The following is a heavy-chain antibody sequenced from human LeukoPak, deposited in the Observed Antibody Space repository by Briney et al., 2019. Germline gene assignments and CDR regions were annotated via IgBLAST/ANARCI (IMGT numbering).Heavy chain of an antibody. CDR2: IYHSGST. CDR1: GGSISSGGYY. V-gene: IGHV4-30-2*01. Sequence: PSETLSLTCTVSGGSISSGGYYWSWIRQPPGKGLEWIGYIYHSGSTYYNPSLKSRVTISVDRSKNQFSLKLSSVTAADTAVYYCASPTIFGVVTPGRDAFDIWGQGTTVTVSS. D-gene: IGHD3-3*01. CDR3: ASPTIFGVVTPGRDAFDI. J-gene: IGHJ3*02.